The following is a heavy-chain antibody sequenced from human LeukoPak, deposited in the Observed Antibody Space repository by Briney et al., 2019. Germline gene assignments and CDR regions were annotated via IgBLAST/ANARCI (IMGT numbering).Heavy chain of an antibody. D-gene: IGHD3-10*01. Sequence: GGSLRLSCAASGFTFSSYAMRWVRQAPGTGLEWVSAIGSGSGGTTIYADSVKGRFTISRDNSKNTLYLQMSSLRDEDTAVYYCAKNYESGRGVPYGMDVWGQGTTVTVSS. V-gene: IGHV3-23*01. CDR3: AKNYESGRGVPYGMDV. CDR1: GFTFSSYA. CDR2: IGSGSGGTT. J-gene: IGHJ6*02.